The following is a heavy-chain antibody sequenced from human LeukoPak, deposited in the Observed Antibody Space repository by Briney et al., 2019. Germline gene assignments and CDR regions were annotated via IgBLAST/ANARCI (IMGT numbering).Heavy chain of an antibody. CDR1: GFTFRNWG. CDR2: INSDGSST. Sequence: PGGSLRLSCAASGFTFRNWGMGWVRRAPGKGLVWVSRINSDGSSTSYADSVKGRFTISRDNAKNTLYLQMNSLRAEDTAVYYCARVRGNYYGSGSPNFDYWGQGTLVTVSS. J-gene: IGHJ4*02. D-gene: IGHD3-10*01. V-gene: IGHV3-74*01. CDR3: ARVRGNYYGSGSPNFDY.